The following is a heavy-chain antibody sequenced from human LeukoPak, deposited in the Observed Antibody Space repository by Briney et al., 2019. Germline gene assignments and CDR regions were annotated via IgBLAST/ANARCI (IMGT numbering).Heavy chain of an antibody. CDR3: ARVGAGGSYGDYFDY. J-gene: IGHJ4*02. V-gene: IGHV1-18*01. D-gene: IGHD1-26*01. Sequence: GASVKVSCKASGYTFTNYGISWVRQAPGQGLEWMGWVSTYNDDTNYAQNFQGRVTMTTDTSTNTAYMELRSLRSDDTALYYCARVGAGGSYGDYFDYWGQGTLVTVSS. CDR1: GYTFTNYG. CDR2: VSTYNDDT.